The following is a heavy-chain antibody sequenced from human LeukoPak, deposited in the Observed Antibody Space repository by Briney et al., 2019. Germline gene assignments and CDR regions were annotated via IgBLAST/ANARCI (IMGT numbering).Heavy chain of an antibody. CDR3: AKDRDHGSGSYNGMDV. CDR1: GFTFSDYY. V-gene: IGHV3-11*06. D-gene: IGHD3-10*01. CDR2: ISSGSSYT. J-gene: IGHJ6*02. Sequence: GGSLRLSCAASGFTFSDYYMSWIRQAPGKGLEWVSYISSGSSYTNYADSVKGRFTISRDNAKNSLYLQMNSLRAEDTAVYYCAKDRDHGSGSYNGMDVWGQGTTVTVSS.